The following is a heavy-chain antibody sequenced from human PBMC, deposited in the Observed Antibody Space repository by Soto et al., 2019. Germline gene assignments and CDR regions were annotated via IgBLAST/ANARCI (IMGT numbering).Heavy chain of an antibody. Sequence: GGSLRLSCAASGFTFSSYAMSWVRQAPGKGLEWVSVISGSGSSTYYADSLKGRFTISRDNSKNTLYLQMNSLRAEDTAVYYCAKDGLYSSSWDYWGQGTLVTVSS. V-gene: IGHV3-23*01. J-gene: IGHJ4*02. D-gene: IGHD6-13*01. CDR2: ISGSGSST. CDR1: GFTFSSYA. CDR3: AKDGLYSSSWDY.